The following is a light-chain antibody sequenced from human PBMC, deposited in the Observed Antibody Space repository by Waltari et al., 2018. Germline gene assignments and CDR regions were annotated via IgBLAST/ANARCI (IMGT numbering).Light chain of an antibody. Sequence: QSALTQPAPVSGSPGQAITISCPGTSSDVGGYNYVAWYQQHPGKAPKLMLFDVSKRPSGVSHRFSGSKSGSTASLTISGLQAEDEADFYCNSYTSSSTWVFGGGTKLTVL. CDR3: NSYTSSSTWV. CDR1: SSDVGGYNY. V-gene: IGLV2-14*01. CDR2: DVS. J-gene: IGLJ3*02.